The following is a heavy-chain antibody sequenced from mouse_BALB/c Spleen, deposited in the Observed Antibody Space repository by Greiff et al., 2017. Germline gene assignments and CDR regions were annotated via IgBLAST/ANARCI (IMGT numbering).Heavy chain of an antibody. J-gene: IGHJ3*01. V-gene: IGHV6-6*02. CDR1: GFTFSNYW. D-gene: IGHD2-2*01. Sequence: EVKVEESGGGLVQPGGSMKLSCVASGFTFSNYWMNWVRQSPEKGLEWVAEIRLKSNNYATHYAESVKGRFTISRDDSKSSVYLQMNNLRAEDTGIYYCTRGGYGAWFAYWGQGTLVTVSA. CDR3: TRGGYGAWFAY. CDR2: IRLKSNNYAT.